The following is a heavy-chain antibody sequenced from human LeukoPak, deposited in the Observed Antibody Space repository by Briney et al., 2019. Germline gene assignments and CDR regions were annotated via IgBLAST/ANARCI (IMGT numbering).Heavy chain of an antibody. CDR3: AKTRSSSSSVPDDY. Sequence: GGSLRLSCAASGFTFSSNYMSWVRQAPGKGLEWVSAISGSGGSTYYADSVKGRFTISRDNSRNTLYLQMNSLRAEDTAVYYCAKTRSSSSSVPDDYWGQGTLVTVSS. D-gene: IGHD6-6*01. CDR1: GFTFSSNY. V-gene: IGHV3-23*01. J-gene: IGHJ4*02. CDR2: ISGSGGST.